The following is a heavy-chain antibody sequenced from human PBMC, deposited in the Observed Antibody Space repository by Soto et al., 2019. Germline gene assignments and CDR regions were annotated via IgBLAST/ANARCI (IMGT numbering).Heavy chain of an antibody. J-gene: IGHJ5*02. CDR1: GFSLSTSGVG. D-gene: IGHD3-10*01. Sequence: QITLKESGPTLVKPTQTLTLTCTFSGFSLSTSGVGVGWIRQPPGKALEWLALIYWDDDKRYSPSLKSRLTITKDTSKTQVVLTMTNMDPVDTATYYCARIWFGELSPWFDPWGQGTLVTVSS. V-gene: IGHV2-5*02. CDR2: IYWDDDK. CDR3: ARIWFGELSPWFDP.